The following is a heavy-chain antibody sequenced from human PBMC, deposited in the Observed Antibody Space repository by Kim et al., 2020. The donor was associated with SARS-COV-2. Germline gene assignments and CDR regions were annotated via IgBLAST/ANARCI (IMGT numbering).Heavy chain of an antibody. D-gene: IGHD3-16*01. J-gene: IGHJ4*02. CDR2: IYYSGST. CDR3: ASHASPRLGGGASDY. CDR1: GGSISSSSYY. V-gene: IGHV4-39*01. Sequence: SETLSLTCTVSGGSISSSSYYWGWIRQPPGKGLEWIGSIYYSGSTYYNPSLKSRVTISVDTSKNQFSLKLSSVTAADTAVYYCASHASPRLGGGASDYWGQGTLVTVSS.